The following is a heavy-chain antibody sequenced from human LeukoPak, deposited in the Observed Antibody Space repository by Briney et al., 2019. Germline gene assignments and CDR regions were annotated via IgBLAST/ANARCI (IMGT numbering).Heavy chain of an antibody. D-gene: IGHD3-3*01. CDR3: ARDLRITLFGVVIPWAFDI. Sequence: ASVKVSRKASGSTFTTYYMHWVRQAPGQGLEWIGIINPNDGTTSFAQKFQGRVTMTRDMSTSTVYMDLTSLTSEDTALYYCARDLRITLFGVVIPWAFDIWGQGTMVTVSS. CDR1: GSTFTTYY. V-gene: IGHV1-46*01. J-gene: IGHJ3*02. CDR2: INPNDGTT.